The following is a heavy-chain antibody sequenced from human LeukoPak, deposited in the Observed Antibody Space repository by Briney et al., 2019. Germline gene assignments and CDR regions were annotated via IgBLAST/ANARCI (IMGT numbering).Heavy chain of an antibody. J-gene: IGHJ4*02. CDR3: ARDRGGVIDH. D-gene: IGHD3-16*01. V-gene: IGHV4-39*07. CDR1: GGSMTTTSYS. CDR2: IYYTGST. Sequence: PSETLSLTCTVSGGSMTTTSYSWAWIRRPPGKELEWIGSIYYTGSTNYNPSLKSRVTMSVDTSKIQCSLHLNSVTAADTAVYWWARDRGGVIDHWGQGSLVTVSS.